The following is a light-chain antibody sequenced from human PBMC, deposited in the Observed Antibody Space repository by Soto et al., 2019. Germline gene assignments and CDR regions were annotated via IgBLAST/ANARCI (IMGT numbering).Light chain of an antibody. V-gene: IGKV3-20*01. J-gene: IGKJ1*01. CDR3: QHYGYPQWT. CDR2: GVS. CDR1: QSGRDMY. Sequence: EIVLTQSPGTLSLSPGERATLSCRASQSGRDMYLAWYQQKPGQPPRLLIYGVSSRAYGIPDRFSGSGSGTDFTLTSSRLEPEDFAVYYCQHYGYPQWTFGQGTKVEIK.